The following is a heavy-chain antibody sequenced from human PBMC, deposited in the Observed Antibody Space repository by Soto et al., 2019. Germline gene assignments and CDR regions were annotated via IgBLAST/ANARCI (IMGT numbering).Heavy chain of an antibody. D-gene: IGHD4-17*01. CDR3: ARGETTVTSHYYFDY. CDR1: GGSFSGYY. CDR2: INHSGST. V-gene: IGHV4-34*01. Sequence: SETLSLTCAVYGGSFSGYYWSWIRQPPGKGLEWIGEINHSGSTNYNPSLKSRVTISVDTSKNQFSLKLSSVTAADTAVYYCARGETTVTSHYYFDYWGQGTLVTVSS. J-gene: IGHJ4*02.